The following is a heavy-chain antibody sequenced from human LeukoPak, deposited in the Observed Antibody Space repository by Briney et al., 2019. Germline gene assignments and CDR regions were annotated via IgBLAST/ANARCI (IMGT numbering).Heavy chain of an antibody. Sequence: PGESLRLSCAASGFTFSTYGMHWVRQAPGKGLEWVAFIRSDGSDKYHADSVRGRFTISRDNSKNTLYLQMNSLRTEDTAVYYCANEWLHVSGSYKANNWGQGTLVTVSS. J-gene: IGHJ4*02. V-gene: IGHV3-30*02. CDR3: ANEWLHVSGSYKANN. CDR1: GFTFSTYG. D-gene: IGHD3-10*01. CDR2: IRSDGSDK.